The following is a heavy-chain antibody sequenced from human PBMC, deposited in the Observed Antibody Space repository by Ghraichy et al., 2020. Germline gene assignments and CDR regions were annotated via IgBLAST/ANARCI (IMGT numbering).Heavy chain of an antibody. CDR1: GFTFSNYA. CDR3: VKDDGALRLYDAFDI. Sequence: GGSLRLSCSASGFTFSNYAMHWVRQAPGKGLEYVSAISTNGGSTYYADSVKGRFTISRDNSKNTLYLQMSSLRAEDTAVYYCVKDDGALRLYDAFDIWGQGTMGSVS. J-gene: IGHJ3*02. CDR2: ISTNGGST. D-gene: IGHD1-26*01. V-gene: IGHV3-64D*06.